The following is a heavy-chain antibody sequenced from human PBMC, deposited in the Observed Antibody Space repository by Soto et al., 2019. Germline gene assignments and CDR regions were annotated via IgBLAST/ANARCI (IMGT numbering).Heavy chain of an antibody. D-gene: IGHD3-10*01. CDR3: AHTTSIITMVLGVIIGFDY. Sequence: QITLKESGPTLVKPTQTLTLTCTFSGFSLSTSGVGVGWIRQPPGKALEWLALIYWNDDKRYSPSLKSRLTITKDTSKNQVVLTMTNMDPVDTATYYCAHTTSIITMVLGVIIGFDYWGQGTLVTVSS. J-gene: IGHJ4*02. CDR1: GFSLSTSGVG. V-gene: IGHV2-5*01. CDR2: IYWNDDK.